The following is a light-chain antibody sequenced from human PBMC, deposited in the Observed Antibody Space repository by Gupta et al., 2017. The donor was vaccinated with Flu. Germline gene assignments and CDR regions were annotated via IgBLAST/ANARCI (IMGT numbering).Light chain of an antibody. V-gene: IGKV1-39*01. CDR1: QNIRFY. CDR3: QQGHHTPIS. J-gene: IGKJ5*01. CDR2: SVS. Sequence: IQMPQSPSSLSASVGDRVTITCRASQNIRFYLNWYQVKPGKAPQLLIYSVSILQNGVASRFSGSGSGADFTLTISRLQPEDFATYYCQQGHHTPISIGQGTXLEIK.